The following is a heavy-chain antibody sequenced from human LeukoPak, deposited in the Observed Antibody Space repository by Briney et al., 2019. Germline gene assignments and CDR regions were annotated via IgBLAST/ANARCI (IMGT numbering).Heavy chain of an antibody. CDR1: GFILSSYW. J-gene: IGHJ3*02. CDR2: IKEGGSEK. CDR3: ARRADDAFDI. V-gene: IGHV3-7*02. Sequence: GGSLRLSCAASGFILSSYWMSWVRQAPGKGLEWVASIKEGGSEKYYVDSVKGRFTISRDNSKNTPYLQMNSLRAEDTAVYYCARRADDAFDIWGQGTMVTVSS.